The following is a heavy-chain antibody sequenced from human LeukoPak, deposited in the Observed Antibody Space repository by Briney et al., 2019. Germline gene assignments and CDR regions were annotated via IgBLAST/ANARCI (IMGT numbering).Heavy chain of an antibody. D-gene: IGHD4-17*01. Sequence: PGGSLRLSCAASGFTFSSYSMNWVRQPPGKGLEWVSSISSSSSYIYYADSEKGRFTISRDNAKNSLYLPMNSLRTDDTDSSYCSKDFQLYVDDGVFDYWGQGTLVTVSS. J-gene: IGHJ4*02. V-gene: IGHV3-21*04. CDR1: GFTFSSYS. CDR2: ISSSSSYI. CDR3: SKDFQLYVDDGVFDY.